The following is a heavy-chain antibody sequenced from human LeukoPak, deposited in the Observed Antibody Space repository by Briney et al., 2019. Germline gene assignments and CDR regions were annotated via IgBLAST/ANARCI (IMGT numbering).Heavy chain of an antibody. CDR1: GYTFTGYY. V-gene: IGHV1-2*02. D-gene: IGHD6-19*01. CDR3: ARPRAGTLAF. Sequence: ASVKVSCKASGYTFTGYYMHWVRQAPGQGLDWMGWINPNSGGTNCAQKFHGRVTMTRDTSISTTYMELSGLTSDDTAVYYCARPRAGTLAFWGQGALVTVSS. CDR2: INPNSGGT. J-gene: IGHJ4*02.